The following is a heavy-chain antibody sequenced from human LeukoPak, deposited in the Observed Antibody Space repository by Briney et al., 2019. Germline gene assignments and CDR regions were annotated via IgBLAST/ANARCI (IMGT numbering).Heavy chain of an antibody. J-gene: IGHJ3*02. Sequence: GASLQISCKGSGYGFSIYWIAWVRRMPGKGLEWMGIIYPDDSDTRYSPSFQGQVTISADKSISTAYLKWSSLKASDTAMYYCARLRPQDAFDIWGQGTMVTVSS. V-gene: IGHV5-51*01. CDR1: GYGFSIYW. CDR3: ARLRPQDAFDI. CDR2: IYPDDSDT.